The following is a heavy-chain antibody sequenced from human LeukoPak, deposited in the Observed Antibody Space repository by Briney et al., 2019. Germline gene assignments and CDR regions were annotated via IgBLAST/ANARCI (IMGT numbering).Heavy chain of an antibody. CDR2: IIPIFGTA. D-gene: IGHD4-23*01. CDR1: GYTFTSYG. V-gene: IGHV1-69*05. CDR3: ARESALMVTDY. J-gene: IGHJ4*02. Sequence: SVKVSCKASGYTFTSYGISWVRQAPGQGLEWMGRIIPIFGTANYAQKFQGRVTITTDESTSTAYMELSSLRSEDTAVYYCARESALMVTDYWGQGTLVTVSS.